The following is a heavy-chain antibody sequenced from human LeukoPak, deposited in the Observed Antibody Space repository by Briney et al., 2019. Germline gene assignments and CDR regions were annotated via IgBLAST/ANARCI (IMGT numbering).Heavy chain of an antibody. CDR3: ARVSAAANHRVNAFDI. CDR2: INHSGST. V-gene: IGHV4-34*01. D-gene: IGHD6-13*01. CDR1: GGSFSGYY. Sequence: SETLSLTCAVYGGSFSGYYWSWIRQPPGKGLEWIGEINHSGSTNYNPSLKSRVTISVDTSKNQFSLKLSSVTAADTAVYYCARVSAAANHRVNAFDIWGQGTMVTVSS. J-gene: IGHJ3*02.